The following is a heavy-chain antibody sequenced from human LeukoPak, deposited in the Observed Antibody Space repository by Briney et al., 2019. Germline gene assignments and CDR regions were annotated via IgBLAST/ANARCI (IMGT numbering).Heavy chain of an antibody. CDR2: IYHSGTA. Sequence: PSETLSLTCTVSGGSTSNYNWSWIRQPPGKGLEWIGYIYHSGTANNNPSLKSRVTISVDTSKNQFSLKLYSVTAADTAMYYCASASGVAVIGPGNDAFEIWGPGTMVTVSS. CDR1: GGSTSNYN. J-gene: IGHJ3*02. V-gene: IGHV4-59*08. CDR3: ASASGVAVIGPGNDAFEI. D-gene: IGHD6-19*01.